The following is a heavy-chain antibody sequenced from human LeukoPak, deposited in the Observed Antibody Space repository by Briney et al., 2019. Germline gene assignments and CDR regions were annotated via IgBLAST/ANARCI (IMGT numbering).Heavy chain of an antibody. CDR1: GFTFSSYA. CDR2: INGGGVNT. V-gene: IGHV3-23*01. Sequence: GGSLRLSCAASGFTFSSYAMSWVRQAPGKGLEWVSTINGGGVNTHYADSVGGRFTISRDNSKNTLFLQMNSLRDEDTAVYYCAKDLYSNYGPADYWGQGNLVTVS. J-gene: IGHJ4*02. CDR3: AKDLYSNYGPADY. D-gene: IGHD4-11*01.